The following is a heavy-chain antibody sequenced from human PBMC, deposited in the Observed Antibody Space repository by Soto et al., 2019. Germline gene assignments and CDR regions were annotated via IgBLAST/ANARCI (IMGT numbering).Heavy chain of an antibody. J-gene: IGHJ4*01. V-gene: IGHV4-4*02. CDR2: IFHDGTA. CDR3: ARLVYDTRLNYMYFDF. Sequence: NPSETLSLTCAVSGVSISSGNWWTWVRQSPQRGLEYIGEIFHDGTANYYPSFERRVAISVDTSKNQFSLKLTSVTAADTAIYFCARLVYDTRLNYMYFDFWGHVTLVTVSS. D-gene: IGHD3-10*01. CDR1: GVSISSGNW.